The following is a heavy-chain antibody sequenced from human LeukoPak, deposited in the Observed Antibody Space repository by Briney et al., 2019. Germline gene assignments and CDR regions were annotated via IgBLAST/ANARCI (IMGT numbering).Heavy chain of an antibody. CDR1: GFTFSSYW. V-gene: IGHV3-74*01. D-gene: IGHD3-22*01. Sequence: PGGSLRLSCAASGFTFSSYWMHWVRQAPGKGLVWVSRINSDGSSTSYADSVKGRFTISRDNAKNTLYLQMNSLRAEDTAAYYCARGGLYYDSSGYYGDAFDIWGQGTMVTVSS. J-gene: IGHJ3*02. CDR2: INSDGSST. CDR3: ARGGLYYDSSGYYGDAFDI.